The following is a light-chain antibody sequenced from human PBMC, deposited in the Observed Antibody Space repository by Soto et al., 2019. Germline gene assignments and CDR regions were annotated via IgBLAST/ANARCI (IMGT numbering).Light chain of an antibody. Sequence: QSALTQPASVSGSPGQSITISCTGTSSDVGGYNYVSWYQQHPGRAPKLIIYDVSNRHSGVSNRFSGSKSGNTASLTISGLQAEDEADYYCISYTSISTLIFGGGTKLTVL. CDR2: DVS. CDR3: ISYTSISTLI. CDR1: SSDVGGYNY. J-gene: IGLJ2*01. V-gene: IGLV2-14*03.